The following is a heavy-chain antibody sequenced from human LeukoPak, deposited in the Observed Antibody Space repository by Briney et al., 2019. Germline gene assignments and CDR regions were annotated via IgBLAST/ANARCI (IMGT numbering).Heavy chain of an antibody. CDR1: GFTFSSYG. CDR3: ARGGGYNVYYFDC. Sequence: PGRSLRLSCAASGFTFSSYGMNWVRQAPGKGLEWVSYISSSGSTIHYADSVKGRFTISRDNAKNSLYLQMNSLRAEDTAVYYCARGGGYNVYYFDCWGQGTLVTVSS. CDR2: ISSSGSTI. D-gene: IGHD5-24*01. V-gene: IGHV3-48*04. J-gene: IGHJ4*02.